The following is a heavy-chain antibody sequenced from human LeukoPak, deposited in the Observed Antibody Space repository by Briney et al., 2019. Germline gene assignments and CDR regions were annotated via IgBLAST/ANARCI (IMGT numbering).Heavy chain of an antibody. V-gene: IGHV4-59*01. CDR3: ARGVVPAARYYYYMDV. D-gene: IGHD2-2*01. Sequence: PSETLSLTCTVSGGSISSYYWSWIRQPPGKGLEWIGYIYYSGSTNYNPSLKSRVTISVDTSKNQFSLKLSSVTAADTAVYYCARGVVPAARYYYYMDVWGKGTTVTVSS. CDR1: GGSISSYY. CDR2: IYYSGST. J-gene: IGHJ6*03.